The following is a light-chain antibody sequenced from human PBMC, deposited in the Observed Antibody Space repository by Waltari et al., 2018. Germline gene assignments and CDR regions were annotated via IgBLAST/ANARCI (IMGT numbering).Light chain of an antibody. CDR1: SLSRYY. CDR3: ASRDISYSWV. Sequence: SSELSQDPTVSVALGQTVTITCQGDSLSRYYAARYQVRPRQAPILVFYGNDIRPSGIPGRFSGSQSGSTASLTITGAQAEDEADYYCASRDISYSWVFGGGTKLTVL. V-gene: IGLV3-19*01. J-gene: IGLJ3*02. CDR2: GND.